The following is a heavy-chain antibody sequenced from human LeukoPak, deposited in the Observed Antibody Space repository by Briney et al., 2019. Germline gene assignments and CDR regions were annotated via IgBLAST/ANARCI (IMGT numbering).Heavy chain of an antibody. D-gene: IGHD2/OR15-2a*01. J-gene: IGHJ4*02. CDR3: ASEGAYYFGYFY. CDR1: GFTFNKFL. Sequence: GGSLRLSCAASGFTFNKFLMSWVRQAPGKGLEWVANIRQDGSAKNYVDSLKGRFTISRDNAQNSLYLQMNSLRPEDTAVYYCASEGAYYFGYFYWGQGALVTVSS. CDR2: IRQDGSAK. V-gene: IGHV3-7*01.